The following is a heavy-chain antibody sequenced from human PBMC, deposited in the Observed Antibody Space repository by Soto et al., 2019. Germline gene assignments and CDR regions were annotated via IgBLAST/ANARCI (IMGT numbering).Heavy chain of an antibody. D-gene: IGHD2-2*02. Sequence: VQLVESGGGLVKPGGSLRLSCAASGFTFSDYYMSWIRQAPGKGLEWVSYISSSGSTIYYADSVKGRFTISRDNAKNSLYLQMNSLRAEDTAVYYCARDRFLGYCSSTSCYKGFDPWGQGTLVTVSS. CDR3: ARDRFLGYCSSTSCYKGFDP. V-gene: IGHV3-11*01. CDR1: GFTFSDYY. J-gene: IGHJ5*02. CDR2: ISSSGSTI.